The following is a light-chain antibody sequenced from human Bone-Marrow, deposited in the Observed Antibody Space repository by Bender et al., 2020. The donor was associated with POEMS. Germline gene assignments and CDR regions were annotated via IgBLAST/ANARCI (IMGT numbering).Light chain of an antibody. Sequence: QSALTQPASVSGSPGQSITISCTGSSSDVGNYNLVSWYQQHPGKAPKLLIYSSHRRPSEVPDRFSGSRSGTSASLAISGLQSEDEADYYCAVWDDSLNGWVFGGGTKLTVL. J-gene: IGLJ3*02. CDR3: AVWDDSLNGWV. CDR1: SSDVGNYNL. V-gene: IGLV2-14*02. CDR2: SSH.